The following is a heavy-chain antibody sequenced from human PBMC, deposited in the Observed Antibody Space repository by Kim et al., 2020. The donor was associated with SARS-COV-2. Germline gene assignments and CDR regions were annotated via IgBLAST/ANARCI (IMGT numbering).Heavy chain of an antibody. D-gene: IGHD4-17*01. CDR3: AKMESDGDYDY. CDR2: ISYDGSNK. CDR1: GFTFSSYG. V-gene: IGHV3-30*18. Sequence: GGSLRLSCAASGFTFSSYGMHWVRQAPGKGLEWVAVISYDGSNKYYADSVKGRFTISRDNSKNTLYLQMNSLRAEDTAVYYCAKMESDGDYDYWGQGTLVTVSS. J-gene: IGHJ4*02.